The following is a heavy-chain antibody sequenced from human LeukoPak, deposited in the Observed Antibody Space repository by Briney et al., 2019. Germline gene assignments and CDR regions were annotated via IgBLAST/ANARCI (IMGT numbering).Heavy chain of an antibody. CDR2: INSDGSST. J-gene: IGHJ4*02. Sequence: GGSLRLSCAASGFTFSSYWMHWVRQAPGKGLVWVPRINSDGSSTSYADSVKGRFTISRDNAKNTLYLQMNSLRAEDTAVYYCARARYGGNYYFDYWGQGTLVTVSS. V-gene: IGHV3-74*01. CDR1: GFTFSSYW. D-gene: IGHD4-23*01. CDR3: ARARYGGNYYFDY.